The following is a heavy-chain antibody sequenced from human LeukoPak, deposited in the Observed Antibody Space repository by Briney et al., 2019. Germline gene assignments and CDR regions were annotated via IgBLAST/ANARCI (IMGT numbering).Heavy chain of an antibody. CDR2: IYTSGST. CDR3: ASSYSSSWYGGAWHAFDI. CDR1: GGSISSGSYY. Sequence: SETLSLTCTVSGGSISSGSYYWSWIRQPAGKGLEWIGRIYTSGSTNYNPSLKSRVTISVDTSKNQFSLKLSSVTAADTAVYYCASSYSSSWYGGAWHAFDIWGQGTMVTVSS. D-gene: IGHD6-13*01. J-gene: IGHJ3*02. V-gene: IGHV4-61*02.